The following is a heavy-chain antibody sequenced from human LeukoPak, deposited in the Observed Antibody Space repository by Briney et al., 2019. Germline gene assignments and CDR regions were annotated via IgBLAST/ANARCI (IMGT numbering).Heavy chain of an antibody. D-gene: IGHD2-15*01. Sequence: GALRLSSVAAGLGFSNYGISWGRRAPEKGGEWVAAISSTGGTTYYSDSVKGNFTISSDNSNTTVYLQMNSLSAQDPAVYYCAKNGDRGAYCSGGTCYPYYYYYMDVWGKGTTVTISS. CDR2: ISSTGGTT. J-gene: IGHJ6*03. V-gene: IGHV3-23*01. CDR3: AKNGDRGAYCSGGTCYPYYYYYMDV. CDR1: GLGFSNYG.